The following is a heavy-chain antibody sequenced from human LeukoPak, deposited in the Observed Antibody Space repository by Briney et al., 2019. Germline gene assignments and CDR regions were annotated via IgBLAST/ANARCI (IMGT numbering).Heavy chain of an antibody. CDR3: ARAGIYGSGSSSPNWFDP. D-gene: IGHD3-10*01. V-gene: IGHV4-30-4*08. CDR1: GGSISSGYYY. Sequence: PSETLSLTCTVSGGSISSGYYYWSWIRQPPGKGLEWIGYVYYCGSTYYNPSLKSRVPISVDTSQTQFSLKLSSVTAPDTAVYYCARAGIYGSGSSSPNWFDPWGQGTLVTVSS. CDR2: VYYCGST. J-gene: IGHJ5*02.